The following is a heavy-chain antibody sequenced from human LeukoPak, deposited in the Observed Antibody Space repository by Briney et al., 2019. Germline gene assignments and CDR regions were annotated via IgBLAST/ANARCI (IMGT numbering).Heavy chain of an antibody. Sequence: GRSLRLSCAASGFTLSSYSMNWVRQAPGKGLEWVSSISSSSSYIYYAGSVKGRFTISRDNAKNSLYLQMNSLRAEDTAVYYCASARRYYDILTGYYRSDYWGQGTLVTVSS. CDR3: ASARRYYDILTGYYRSDY. CDR2: ISSSSSYI. CDR1: GFTLSSYS. J-gene: IGHJ4*02. V-gene: IGHV3-21*01. D-gene: IGHD3-9*01.